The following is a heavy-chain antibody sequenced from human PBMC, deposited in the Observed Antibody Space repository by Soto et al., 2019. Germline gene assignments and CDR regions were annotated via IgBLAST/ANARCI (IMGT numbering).Heavy chain of an antibody. CDR2: IYYSGST. CDR3: ASSYYDSSGYYLLGY. Sequence: PXETLSLTCTVSGCSISSGGYYWSWIRQHPGKGLEWIGYIYYSGSTYYNPSLKSRVTISVDTSKNQFSLKLSSVTAADTAVYYCASSYYDSSGYYLLGYWGQGTLVTVSS. D-gene: IGHD3-22*01. V-gene: IGHV4-31*03. CDR1: GCSISSGGYY. J-gene: IGHJ4*02.